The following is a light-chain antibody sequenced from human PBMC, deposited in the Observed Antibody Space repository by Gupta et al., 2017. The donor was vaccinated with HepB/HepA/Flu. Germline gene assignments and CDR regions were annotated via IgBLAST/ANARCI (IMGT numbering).Light chain of an antibody. CDR1: RSISSN. CDR2: GAS. J-gene: IGKJ5*01. V-gene: IGKV3-15*01. Sequence: EIVMTQSPATLSVSPGERATLSCRASRSISSNLAWYQHKPGQAPRLLIYGASTRATDIPARFSGSGSGTECTLTISSLQSEDFAVYYCQQYNNGPPITFGQGTRLEIE. CDR3: QQYNNGPPIT.